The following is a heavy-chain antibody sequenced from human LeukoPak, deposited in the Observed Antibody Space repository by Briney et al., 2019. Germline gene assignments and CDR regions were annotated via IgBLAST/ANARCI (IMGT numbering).Heavy chain of an antibody. J-gene: IGHJ4*02. Sequence: PSETLSLTCTVSGGSISSYYWSWIRQPAGKGLEWIGRICTSGSTNYNPSLKSRVTMSVDTSKNQFSLKLSSVTAADTAVYYCAREGGTYYYDSSGYYLFDYWGQGTLVTVSS. V-gene: IGHV4-4*07. CDR2: ICTSGST. CDR3: AREGGTYYYDSSGYYLFDY. CDR1: GGSISSYY. D-gene: IGHD3-22*01.